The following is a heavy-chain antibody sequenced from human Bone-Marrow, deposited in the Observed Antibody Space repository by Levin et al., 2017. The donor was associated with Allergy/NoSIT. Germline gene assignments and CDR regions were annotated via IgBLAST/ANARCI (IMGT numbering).Heavy chain of an antibody. J-gene: IGHJ6*03. CDR2: ISGSGGST. CDR1: GFTFSSYA. V-gene: IGHV3-23*01. Sequence: PGGSLRLSCAASGFTFSSYAMSWVRQAPGKGLEWVSAISGSGGSTYYADSVKGRFTISRDNSKNTLYLQMNSLRAEDTAVYYCAKVVGHTVTTFDYYYYMDVWGKGTTVTVSS. D-gene: IGHD4-17*01. CDR3: AKVVGHTVTTFDYYYYMDV.